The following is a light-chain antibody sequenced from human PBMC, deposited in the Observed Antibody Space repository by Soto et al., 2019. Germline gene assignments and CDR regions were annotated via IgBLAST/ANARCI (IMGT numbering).Light chain of an antibody. J-gene: IGKJ3*01. CDR1: QGIRNY. CDR2: AAS. CDR3: QNYDSAPFT. V-gene: IGKV1-27*01. Sequence: DIQMTQSPSSLSASVGDRVTITCRASQGIRNYLAWYQQKPGKVPKLLIYAASTLQSGVPPRFSGSGSGTDFTLTISSLQPEDVATYYCQNYDSAPFTFGPGTKVDIK.